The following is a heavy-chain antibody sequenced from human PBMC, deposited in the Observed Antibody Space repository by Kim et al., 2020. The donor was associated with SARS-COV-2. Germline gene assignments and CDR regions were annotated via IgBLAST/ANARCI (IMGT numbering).Heavy chain of an antibody. J-gene: IGHJ6*02. Sequence: GGSLRLSCAASGFTFSSYSMNWVRKAPGKGLEWVSSISSSSSYIYYADPVKGRFTITRDNAKNSLYLQMNSLRAEDTSVYYCSRDLIVGVLLPNYGMDVWGQGTTVTVSS. CDR2: ISSSSSYI. CDR3: SRDLIVGVLLPNYGMDV. V-gene: IGHV3-21*01. CDR1: GFTFSSYS. D-gene: IGHD2-21*01.